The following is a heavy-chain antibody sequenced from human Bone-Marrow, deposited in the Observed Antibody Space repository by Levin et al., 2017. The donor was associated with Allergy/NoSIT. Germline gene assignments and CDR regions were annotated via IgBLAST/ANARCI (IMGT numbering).Heavy chain of an antibody. CDR1: GFSFSSYW. CDR3: ARDFFERGA. D-gene: IGHD3-10*01. V-gene: IGHV3-74*01. CDR2: INTDGSST. J-gene: IGHJ5*02. Sequence: GESLKISCAASGFSFSSYWMHWVRQTPGKGLVWVSRINTDGSSTSYADSVKGRFSISRDNAKNTLYLQMNSLRADDTAIYYCARDFFERGAWGQGTLVTVSS.